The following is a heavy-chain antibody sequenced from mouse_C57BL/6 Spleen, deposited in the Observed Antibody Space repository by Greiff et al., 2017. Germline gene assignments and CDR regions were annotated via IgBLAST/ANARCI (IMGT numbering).Heavy chain of an antibody. D-gene: IGHD2-5*01. CDR3: ARGAYYSNPYWYFDV. CDR1: GYTFTTYP. Sequence: QVQLKESGAELVKPGASVKMSCKASGYTFTTYPIEWMKQNHGKSLEWIGNFHPYNDDTKYNEKFKGKATLTVEKSSSTVYLELSRLASDDSAVYYCARGAYYSNPYWYFDVWGTGTTVTVSS. CDR2: FHPYNDDT. J-gene: IGHJ1*03. V-gene: IGHV1-47*01.